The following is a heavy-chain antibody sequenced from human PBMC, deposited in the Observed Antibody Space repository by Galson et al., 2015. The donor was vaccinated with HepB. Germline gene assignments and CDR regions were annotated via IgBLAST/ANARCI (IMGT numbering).Heavy chain of an antibody. J-gene: IGHJ6*02. D-gene: IGHD1-26*01. CDR3: AGAGYYYYYGMDV. V-gene: IGHV3-64D*06. CDR2: ISSNGGST. Sequence: SLRLSCAASGFTFSSYAMHWVRQAPGKGLEYVSAISSNGGSTYYADSVKGRFTISRDNSKNTLYLQMSSLRAEDTAVYCCAGAGYYYYYGMDVWGQGTTVTVSS. CDR1: GFTFSSYA.